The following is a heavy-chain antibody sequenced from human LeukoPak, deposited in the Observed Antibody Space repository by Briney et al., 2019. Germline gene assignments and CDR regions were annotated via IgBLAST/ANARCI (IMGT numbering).Heavy chain of an antibody. CDR2: MSSSSSTI. CDR1: GFTFSSYS. CDR3: ARAPSYSGSYYFDY. D-gene: IGHD1-26*01. Sequence: GGSLRLSCAASGFTFSSYSMNWVRQAPGKGLEWASYMSSSSSTIYYADSVKGRFTISRDNAKNSLYLQMNSLRDEDTAVYYCARAPSYSGSYYFDYWGQGTLVTVSS. J-gene: IGHJ4*02. V-gene: IGHV3-48*02.